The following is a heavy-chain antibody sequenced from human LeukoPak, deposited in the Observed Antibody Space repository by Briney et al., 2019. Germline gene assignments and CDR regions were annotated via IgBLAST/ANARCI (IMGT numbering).Heavy chain of an antibody. V-gene: IGHV3-53*01. CDR3: ARDLRFGEKDCYYGMDV. CDR1: GFTVSSNY. Sequence: GGSLRLSCAASGFTVSSNYMSWVRQAPGKGLEWVSVIYSGGSTYYAESVQGRLTITRDNSMNTLYLQINSLRAEDTAVYYCARDLRFGEKDCYYGMDVWGKGTTVSVSS. CDR2: IYSGGST. J-gene: IGHJ6*04. D-gene: IGHD3-10*01.